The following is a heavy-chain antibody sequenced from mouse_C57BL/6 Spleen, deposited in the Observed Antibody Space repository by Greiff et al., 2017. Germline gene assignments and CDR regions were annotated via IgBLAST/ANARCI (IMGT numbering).Heavy chain of an antibody. Sequence: VQLQQPGAELVRPGSSVKLSCKASGYTFTSYWMHWVKQRPIQGLEWIGNIDPSDSETHYNQKFKDKATLTVDKSSSTAYMQLSSLTSEDSAVYYCERWSYEGYNAYWGKGTLVTVSA. CDR3: ERWSYEGYNAY. CDR1: GYTFTSYW. CDR2: IDPSDSET. D-gene: IGHD2-3*01. J-gene: IGHJ3*01. V-gene: IGHV1-52*01.